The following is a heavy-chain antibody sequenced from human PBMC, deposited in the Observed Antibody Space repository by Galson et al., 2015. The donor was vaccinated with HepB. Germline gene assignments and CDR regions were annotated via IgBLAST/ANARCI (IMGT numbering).Heavy chain of an antibody. CDR1: GFTFSSYG. D-gene: IGHD3-3*02. CDR2: IWYDENNK. Sequence: SLRLSCAASGFTFSSYGMHWVRQAPGKGLEWVAVIWYDENNKYYADSVKGRFTISRDNSKNTLYLQMDSLRAEDTAVYFCTRDSFFGRTSRFEYWGQGTLVTVSS. V-gene: IGHV3-33*01. J-gene: IGHJ4*02. CDR3: TRDSFFGRTSRFEY.